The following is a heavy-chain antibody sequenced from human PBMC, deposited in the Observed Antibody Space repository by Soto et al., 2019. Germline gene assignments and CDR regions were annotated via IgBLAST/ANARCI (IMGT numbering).Heavy chain of an antibody. CDR1: GYTFTGYY. D-gene: IGHD6-13*01. J-gene: IGHJ3*02. Sequence: PSVKVSCKASGYTFTGYYMHWVRQAPGQGLEWMGWINPNSGGTNYAQKFQGWVTMTRDTSISTAYMELSRLRSDDTAVYYCARPSLGIAAAGNGAFDIWGQGTMVTVSS. CDR2: INPNSGGT. V-gene: IGHV1-2*04. CDR3: ARPSLGIAAAGNGAFDI.